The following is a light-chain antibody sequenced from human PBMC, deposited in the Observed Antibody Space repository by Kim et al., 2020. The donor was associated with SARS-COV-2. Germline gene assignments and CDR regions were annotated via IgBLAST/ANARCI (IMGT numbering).Light chain of an antibody. V-gene: IGKV1-39*01. J-gene: IGKJ1*01. CDR3: QQCYSTPWT. CDR1: QSISSY. CDR2: AAS. Sequence: DIQMTQSPSSLSASVGDRVTITCRASQSISSYLNWYQQKPGKAPKLLIYAASSLQSGVPSRFSGSGSGTDFTLTISSLQPEDFAVYYCQQCYSTPWTFGQGTKVDIK.